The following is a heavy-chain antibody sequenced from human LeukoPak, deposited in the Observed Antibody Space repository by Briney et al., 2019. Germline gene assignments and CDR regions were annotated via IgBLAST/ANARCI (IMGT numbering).Heavy chain of an antibody. CDR1: GYSISSGYY. V-gene: IGHV4-38-2*01. J-gene: IGHJ3*02. Sequence: SETLSLTCAVSGYSISSGYYWGWIRQPPGKGLEWIGSIYHSGSTYYNPSLKSRVTISVDTSKNQFSLKLSSVTAADTAVYYCARQGYYGSRRVPSIWGQGTMVTVFS. CDR2: IYHSGST. D-gene: IGHD3-10*01. CDR3: ARQGYYGSRRVPSI.